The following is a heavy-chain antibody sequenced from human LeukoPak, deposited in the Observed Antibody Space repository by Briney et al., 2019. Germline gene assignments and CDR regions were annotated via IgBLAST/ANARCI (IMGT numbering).Heavy chain of an antibody. D-gene: IGHD2-15*01. CDR1: GGSFSGYY. V-gene: IGHV4-34*01. Sequence: SETLSLTCAVYGGSFSGYYWSWIRQPPGKGLEWIGEINHSGSTNYNPSLKSRVTISVDTSKNQFSLKLSSVTAADTAVYYCARSVVVVVAATSHGYYSMDVWGQGTTVTVSS. CDR3: ARSVVVVVAATSHGYYSMDV. CDR2: INHSGST. J-gene: IGHJ6*02.